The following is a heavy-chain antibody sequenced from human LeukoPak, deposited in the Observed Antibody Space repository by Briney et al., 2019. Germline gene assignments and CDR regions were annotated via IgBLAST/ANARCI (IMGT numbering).Heavy chain of an antibody. CDR2: IYYSGST. J-gene: IGHJ6*03. CDR1: GGSISSSSYY. CDR3: ARTQIVAQSYYYYMDV. V-gene: IGHV4-39*07. D-gene: IGHD5-12*01. Sequence: SETLSLTCTVSGGSISSSSYYWGWIRQPPGKGLEWIGSIYYSGSTYYNPSLKSRVTISVDTSKNQFSLKLSSVTAADTAVYYCARTQIVAQSYYYYMDVWGKGTTVTVSS.